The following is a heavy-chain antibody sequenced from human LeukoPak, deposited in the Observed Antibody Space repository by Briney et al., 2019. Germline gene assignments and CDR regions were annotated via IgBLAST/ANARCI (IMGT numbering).Heavy chain of an antibody. CDR1: GGSISSYY. D-gene: IGHD2-2*03. CDR3: ASGYCSSTSCLPNDAFDI. J-gene: IGHJ3*02. Sequence: SEALSLTCTVSGGSISSYYWSWIRQPPGKGLEWIGYIYHSGSTNYNPSLKSRVTISVDTSKNQFSLKLSSVTAADTAVYYCASGYCSSTSCLPNDAFDIWGQGPMVTVSS. V-gene: IGHV4-59*01. CDR2: IYHSGST.